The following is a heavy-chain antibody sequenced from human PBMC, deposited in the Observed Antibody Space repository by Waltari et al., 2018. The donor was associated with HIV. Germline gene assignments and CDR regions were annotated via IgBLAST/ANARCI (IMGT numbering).Heavy chain of an antibody. CDR2: IYSNGVS. CDR1: TGYITQSYH. Sequence: QLQLQESGPALVKPSETLSLTRTVSTGYITQSYHWGWVRQFPGTGLEWIGSIYSNGVSHYAPSLKSRVALSVDMSKNQCSLTLTAVTAADTSRYFCVALRTVTGTIDKWGQGTLVTVS. D-gene: IGHD6-19*01. CDR3: VALRTVTGTIDK. J-gene: IGHJ4*02. V-gene: IGHV4-39*01.